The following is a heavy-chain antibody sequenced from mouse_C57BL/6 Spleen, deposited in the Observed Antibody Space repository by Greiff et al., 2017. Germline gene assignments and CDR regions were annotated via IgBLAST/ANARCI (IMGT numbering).Heavy chain of an antibody. CDR3: AREEDYCSSYDYYAMDG. CDR2: IDPNSGGT. Sequence: VQLQQPGTELVKPGASVKLSCKASGYTFTSYWMHWVKQRPGRGLEWIGRIDPNSGGTKYNEKFKSKATLTVDKPSSTAYMQLSSLTSEDSAVXYCAREEDYCSSYDYYAMDGWGPGTSVTVSS. CDR1: GYTFTSYW. V-gene: IGHV1-72*01. D-gene: IGHD1-1*01. J-gene: IGHJ4*01.